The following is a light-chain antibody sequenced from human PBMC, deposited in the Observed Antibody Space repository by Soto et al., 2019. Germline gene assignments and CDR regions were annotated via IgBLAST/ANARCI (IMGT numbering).Light chain of an antibody. Sequence: ETQMTQSPVTLSVSPGERVTLSCRATQSVRSDLACYQKKPGQAPRLLIYGAATRATGIPARFSGSGSGTEFTLTISSLQSEDFALYYCQQYNIWPLNFGGGTKVEIK. V-gene: IGKV3-15*01. CDR1: QSVRSD. CDR2: GAA. CDR3: QQYNIWPLN. J-gene: IGKJ4*01.